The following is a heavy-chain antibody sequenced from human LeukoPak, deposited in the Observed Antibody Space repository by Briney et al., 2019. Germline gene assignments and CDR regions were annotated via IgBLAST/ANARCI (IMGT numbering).Heavy chain of an antibody. CDR1: GYTFTGYY. J-gene: IGHJ3*02. CDR3: ARESTFDI. CDR2: INPNSGGT. V-gene: IGHV1-2*02. Sequence: GASVKVSCKASGYTFTGYYIHWVRQAPGQGLEGMGWINPNSGGTNYAQNVQGRVTMTRDTSISTAYMELSGLESDDTAVYYCARESTFDIWGQGTMVTVSS.